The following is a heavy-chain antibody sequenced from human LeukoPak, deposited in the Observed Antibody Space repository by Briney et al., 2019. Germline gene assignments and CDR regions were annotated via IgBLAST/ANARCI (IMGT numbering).Heavy chain of an antibody. CDR3: AKVVVIAAYSGYYFDS. CDR1: EFTFSSYA. V-gene: IGHV3-23*01. D-gene: IGHD2-15*01. CDR2: ISGSGGST. Sequence: GGSLRLSCAASEFTFSSYAMSWVRQAPGKGLEWVSAISGSGGSTYYADSVKGRFTISRDNSKNTLYLQMNSLRAEDTAVYYCAKVVVIAAYSGYYFDSWGQGTLVTVSS. J-gene: IGHJ4*02.